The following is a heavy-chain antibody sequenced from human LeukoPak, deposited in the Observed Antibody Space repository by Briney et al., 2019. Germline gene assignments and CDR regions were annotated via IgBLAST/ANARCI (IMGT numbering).Heavy chain of an antibody. V-gene: IGHV4-39*07. CDR3: AREGYCSGGSCLNGGEDYYYMDV. CDR2: IYYSGST. Sequence: SETLSLTCTVSGGSISSSSYYWGWIRQPPGKGLEWIGSIYYSGSTYYNPSLKSRVTISVDTSKNQFSLKLSSVTAADTAVYYCAREGYCSGGSCLNGGEDYYYMDVWGKGTTVTVSS. J-gene: IGHJ6*03. D-gene: IGHD2-15*01. CDR1: GGSISSSSYY.